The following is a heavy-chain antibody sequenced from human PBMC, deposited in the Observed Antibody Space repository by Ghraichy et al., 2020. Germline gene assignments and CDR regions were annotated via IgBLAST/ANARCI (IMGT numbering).Heavy chain of an antibody. V-gene: IGHV1-18*01. CDR1: GYTFSSYG. CDR2: ISAYNGNT. Sequence: ASVKVSCKASGYTFSSYGISWVRQAPGQGLEWMGWISAYNGNTNYAQKLQGRVTMTTDTSTSTAYMELMSLRSDDTAVYYCARDGLLTLGHCSATCYPDFWGQGTLVTVSS. D-gene: IGHD2-15*01. CDR3: ARDGLLTLGHCSATCYPDF. J-gene: IGHJ4*02.